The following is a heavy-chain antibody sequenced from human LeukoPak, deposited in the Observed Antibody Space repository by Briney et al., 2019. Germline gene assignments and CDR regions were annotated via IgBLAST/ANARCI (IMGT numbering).Heavy chain of an antibody. V-gene: IGHV3-30*18. D-gene: IGHD2-21*02. Sequence: GGSLRLSCAASAFTFSSYGMHWVRQAPGKGLEWVALISYDGSDKDYAKSVKGRFTISRDNSKNTLYLQMNSLRAEDTAVYYCAKDLSGGDCPDYWGQGTLVTVSS. CDR3: AKDLSGGDCPDY. CDR2: ISYDGSDK. CDR1: AFTFSSYG. J-gene: IGHJ4*02.